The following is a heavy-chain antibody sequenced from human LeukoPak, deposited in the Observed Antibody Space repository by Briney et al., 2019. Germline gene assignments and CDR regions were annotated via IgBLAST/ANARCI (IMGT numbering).Heavy chain of an antibody. CDR1: GGSISSTNW. CDR3: AKMSIMYCSSTSCYGGDFDY. D-gene: IGHD2-2*01. CDR2: ISGSGGSA. Sequence: GTLSLTCGVSGGSISSTNWWSWVRQAPGKGLEWVSAISGSGGSAYYADSVKGRFTISRDNSKNTLYLQMNSLRAEDTAVYYCAKMSIMYCSSTSCYGGDFDYWGQGTLVTVSS. V-gene: IGHV3-23*01. J-gene: IGHJ4*02.